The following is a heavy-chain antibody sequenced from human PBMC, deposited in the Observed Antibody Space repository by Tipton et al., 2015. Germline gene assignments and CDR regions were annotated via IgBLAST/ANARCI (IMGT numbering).Heavy chain of an antibody. D-gene: IGHD3-22*01. CDR1: GFTFSSYA. CDR3: AKERRLEVVSFDY. CDR2: ISGSGGST. Sequence: SLRLSCAASGFTFSSYAMSWVRQAPGKGLEWVSDISGSGGSTYYADSVKGRFTISRDNSKNTLYLQMNSLRAEDTAVYYCAKERRLEVVSFDYWGQGTLVTVSS. V-gene: IGHV3-23*01. J-gene: IGHJ4*02.